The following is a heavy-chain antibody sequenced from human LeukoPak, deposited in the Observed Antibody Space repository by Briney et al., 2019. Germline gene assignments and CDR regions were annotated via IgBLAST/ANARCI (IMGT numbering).Heavy chain of an antibody. V-gene: IGHV3-30-3*01. Sequence: PGGSLRLSCAASGFTFSSYAMHWVRQAPGKGLEWVAVISYDGSNKYYADSVKGRFTISRDNSKNTLYLQMNSLRAEDTAVYYCAKRYYDILTGYYDYWGQGTLVTVSS. D-gene: IGHD3-9*01. J-gene: IGHJ4*02. CDR3: AKRYYDILTGYYDY. CDR2: ISYDGSNK. CDR1: GFTFSSYA.